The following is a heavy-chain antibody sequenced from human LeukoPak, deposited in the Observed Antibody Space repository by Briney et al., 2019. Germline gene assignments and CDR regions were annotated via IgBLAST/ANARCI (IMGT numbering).Heavy chain of an antibody. Sequence: GGSLRLSCAASGFTFSSYSMNWVRQAPGKGLEWVSSISSSSSYIYYADSVKGRFTISRDNAKNSLYLQMNSLRAEDTAVYYCARASYDFWSGEFDYWGQGTLVTVSS. J-gene: IGHJ4*02. CDR2: ISSSSSYI. V-gene: IGHV3-21*01. D-gene: IGHD3-3*01. CDR1: GFTFSSYS. CDR3: ARASYDFWSGEFDY.